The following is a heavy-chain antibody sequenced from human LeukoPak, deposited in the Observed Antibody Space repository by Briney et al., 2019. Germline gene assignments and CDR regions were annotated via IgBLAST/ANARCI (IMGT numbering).Heavy chain of an antibody. J-gene: IGHJ6*03. CDR2: INPNSGGT. CDR1: GYTFTDYY. Sequence: GASVKVSCKASGYTFTDYYMHWVRQAPGQGLEWMGWINPNSGGTNYAQKFQGRVTMTRDTSITTAYMELNSLRSDDTAVYYCAREGAPFGVAPRDYYYMDVWGKGTTVTVSS. CDR3: AREGAPFGVAPRDYYYMDV. V-gene: IGHV1-2*02. D-gene: IGHD3-3*01.